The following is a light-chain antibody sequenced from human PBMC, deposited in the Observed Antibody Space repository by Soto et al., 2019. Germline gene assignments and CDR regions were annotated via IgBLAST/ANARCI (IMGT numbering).Light chain of an antibody. V-gene: IGKV3D-15*01. CDR2: GAS. Sequence: IVLTQSPDTLSVSPGERATLFCRASQRVSGNLAWYQQKPGQAPRLLIYGASSRATGTPDRFSGSGSGTEFTLTIRRLEPEDFAVYFCQHYVYPQGKFGPGTKVDIK. CDR1: QRVSGN. J-gene: IGKJ1*01. CDR3: QHYVYPQGK.